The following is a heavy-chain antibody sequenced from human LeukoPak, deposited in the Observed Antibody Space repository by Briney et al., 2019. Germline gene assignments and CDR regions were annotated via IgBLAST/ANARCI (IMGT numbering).Heavy chain of an antibody. J-gene: IGHJ3*01. CDR3: ARESHCSGGTCYLTAFDV. Sequence: ASVKVSCKTSGYTFTRYDINWVRQAPGQGLEWMGWLNPGRGNTGYAPEFQGRVTFTRDTSINTVYMELSSLRSADTAVYYCARESHCSGGTCYLTAFDVWGQGTLVTVSS. CDR1: GYTFTRYD. CDR2: LNPGRGNT. V-gene: IGHV1-8*01. D-gene: IGHD2-15*01.